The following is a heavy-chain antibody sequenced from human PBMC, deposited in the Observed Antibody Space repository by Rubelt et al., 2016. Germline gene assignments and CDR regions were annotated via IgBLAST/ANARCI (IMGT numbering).Heavy chain of an antibody. Sequence: QVQLQQWGAGLLKPSETLSLTCAVSGGSFSRYYCSWIRQPPGTGLEWIGEIDFSGSTNYNPSLESRVPISVATSKNQFSLKLSVVTAADSAVYYCARDVNGDGIYYYYYGMDVWGQGTTVTVSS. J-gene: IGHJ6*02. CDR2: IDFSGST. D-gene: IGHD4-17*01. CDR3: ARDVNGDGIYYYYYGMDV. CDR1: GGSFSRYY. V-gene: IGHV4-34*01.